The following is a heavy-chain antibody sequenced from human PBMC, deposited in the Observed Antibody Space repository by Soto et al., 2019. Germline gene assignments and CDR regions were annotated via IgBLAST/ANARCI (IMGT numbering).Heavy chain of an antibody. V-gene: IGHV6-1*01. D-gene: IGHD6-6*01. Sequence: SQTLSLTCAISGDSVSSNSAAWNWIRQSPSRGLEWLGRTYYRSKWYNDYAVSVKSRITINPDTSKNQFSLQLNSVTPEDTAVYYCAKDLFRSSSSPYYYYGMDVWGQGTTVTVSS. J-gene: IGHJ6*02. CDR2: TYYRSKWYN. CDR3: AKDLFRSSSSPYYYYGMDV. CDR1: GDSVSSNSAA.